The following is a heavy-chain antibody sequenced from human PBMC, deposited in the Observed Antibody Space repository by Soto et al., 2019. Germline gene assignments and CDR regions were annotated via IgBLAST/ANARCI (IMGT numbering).Heavy chain of an antibody. V-gene: IGHV3-53*01. CDR2: IYSGGYT. D-gene: IGHD3-10*01. Sequence: EVQLVESGGGLIQPGGSLRLSCAVSGFTVSNNYMSWVRQAPGKGLEGVSVIYSGGYTAYGDSVKGRFTISRDNSKNTLYLQMNRRAATDTALCYGPRGAGGGGDWGQGTLVTVSS. J-gene: IGHJ4*02. CDR1: GFTVSNNY. CDR3: PRGAGGGGD.